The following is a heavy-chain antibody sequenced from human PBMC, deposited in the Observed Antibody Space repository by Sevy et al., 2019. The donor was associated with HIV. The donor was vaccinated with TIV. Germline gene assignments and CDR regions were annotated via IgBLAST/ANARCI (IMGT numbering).Heavy chain of an antibody. J-gene: IGHJ4*02. CDR2: ISSSSSYI. V-gene: IGHV3-21*01. CDR3: ARVSTYYDFWCGYWKDHSPGYFDY. D-gene: IGHD3-3*01. CDR1: GFTFSSYS. Sequence: GGSLRLSCAASGFTFSSYSMNWVRQAPGKGLEWVSYISSSSSYIYYADSVKGRFTISRDNAKNSLYLQMNSLRAEDKLVYYCARVSTYYDFWCGYWKDHSPGYFDYWGQGTLVTVSS.